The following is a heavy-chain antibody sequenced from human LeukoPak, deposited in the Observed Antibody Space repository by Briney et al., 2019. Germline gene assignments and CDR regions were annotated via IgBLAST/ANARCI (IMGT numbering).Heavy chain of an antibody. D-gene: IGHD5-18*01. CDR3: ARGTRGYSHL. V-gene: IGHV4-59*01. J-gene: IGHJ5*02. Sequence: SETLSLTCTVSGGSISSYYWSWIRQPPGKGLEWIGYIYYSGSTNYNPSLESRVTISVDTSKNQFSLKLSSVTAADTAVYYCARGTRGYSHLWGQGTLVTVSS. CDR2: IYYSGST. CDR1: GGSISSYY.